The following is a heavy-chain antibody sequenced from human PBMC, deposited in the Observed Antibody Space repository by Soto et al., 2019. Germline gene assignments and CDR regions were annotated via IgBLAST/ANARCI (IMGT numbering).Heavy chain of an antibody. Sequence: PSETLSLTCTVSCGSINSRDYFWNWIRQRPGKGLEWIGYIDYTGNTYYNPTLKSRISMSLDTSKTQFSLDLTSVTAADTALYYCARARGKSYTSSPNWYFDLWGRGALVTVSS. J-gene: IGHJ2*01. CDR3: ARARGKSYTSSPNWYFDL. D-gene: IGHD6-6*01. CDR1: CGSINSRDYF. V-gene: IGHV4-31*03. CDR2: IDYTGNT.